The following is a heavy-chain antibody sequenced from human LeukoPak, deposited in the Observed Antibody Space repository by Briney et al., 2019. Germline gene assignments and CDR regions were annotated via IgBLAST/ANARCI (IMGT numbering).Heavy chain of an antibody. Sequence: PSETLSLTCTVSGGSISSYYWSWIRQPPGKGLEWIGYIYYSGSTNYNPSLKSRVTISVDTSKKQFSLRLSSVTAADTAVYYCARHGGNSVYDPFEHWGQGTLVTVSS. CDR1: GGSISSYY. D-gene: IGHD5/OR15-5a*01. J-gene: IGHJ4*02. V-gene: IGHV4-59*08. CDR3: ARHGGNSVYDPFEH. CDR2: IYYSGST.